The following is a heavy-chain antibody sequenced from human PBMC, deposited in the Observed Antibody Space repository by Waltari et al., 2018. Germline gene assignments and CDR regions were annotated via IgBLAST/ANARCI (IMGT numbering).Heavy chain of an antibody. Sequence: QVQLVQSGAEVKKPGASVKVSCKASGYTFTSSYMHLVRQARGQGLELMGIINPSGGRTSYAEKCQGRVTMTRDKSTSTVYMELRSLRSEDTAVYYCARDRSERGSSWSLDYWGQGTLVTVSS. CDR3: ARDRSERGSSWSLDY. CDR2: INPSGGRT. CDR1: GYTFTSSY. J-gene: IGHJ4*02. D-gene: IGHD6-13*01. V-gene: IGHV1-46*01.